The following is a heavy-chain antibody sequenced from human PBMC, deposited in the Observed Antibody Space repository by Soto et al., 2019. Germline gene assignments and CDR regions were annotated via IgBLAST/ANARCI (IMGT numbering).Heavy chain of an antibody. CDR1: GFTFTSSA. CDR2: IVVGSGNT. Sequence: ASVKVSCKASGFTFTSSAVQWVRQARGQRLEWIGWIVVGSGNTNYAQKFQERVTITRDISTSTAYMELSSLRSEDTAVYYCARAINSIRYYFDYWGQGTLVTVSS. J-gene: IGHJ4*02. D-gene: IGHD3-3*02. V-gene: IGHV1-58*01. CDR3: ARAINSIRYYFDY.